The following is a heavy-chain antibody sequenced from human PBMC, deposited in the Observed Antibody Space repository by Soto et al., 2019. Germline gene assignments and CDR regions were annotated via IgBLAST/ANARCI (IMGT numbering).Heavy chain of an antibody. J-gene: IGHJ4*02. D-gene: IGHD4-17*01. CDR1: GGSFSGYY. CDR2: INHSGST. Sequence: SETLSLTCAVYGGSFSGYYWSWIRQPPGKGLEWIGEINHSGSTNYNPSLKSRVTISVDTSKNQFSLKLSSVTAADTAVYYCARKSRVTTHFDYWGQGTLVTAPQ. V-gene: IGHV4-34*01. CDR3: ARKSRVTTHFDY.